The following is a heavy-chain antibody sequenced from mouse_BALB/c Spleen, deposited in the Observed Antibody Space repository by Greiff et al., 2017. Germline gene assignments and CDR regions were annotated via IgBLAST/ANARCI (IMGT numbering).Heavy chain of an antibody. Sequence: QVQLKQSGAELARPGASVKLSCKASGYTFTSYWMQWVKQRPGQGLEWIGAIYPGDGDTRYTQKFKGKATLTADKSSSTAYMQLSSLASEDSAVYYCARGTTVVGGGWYFDVWGAGTTVTVSS. D-gene: IGHD1-1*01. CDR2: IYPGDGDT. V-gene: IGHV1-87*01. CDR3: ARGTTVVGGGWYFDV. J-gene: IGHJ1*01. CDR1: GYTFTSYW.